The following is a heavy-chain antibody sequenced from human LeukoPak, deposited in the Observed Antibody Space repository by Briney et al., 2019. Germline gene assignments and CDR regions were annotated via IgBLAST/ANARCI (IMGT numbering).Heavy chain of an antibody. J-gene: IGHJ3*02. CDR3: ARVGISGVVNDAFDI. V-gene: IGHV4-59*01. CDR1: GGSISSYY. CDR2: IYYSGST. D-gene: IGHD3-3*01. Sequence: PSETLSLTCTVSGGSISSYYWSWIRQPPGKGLEWIGYIYYSGSTNYNPSLKSRVTISVDTSKNQFSLKLSSVTAADTAVYYCARVGISGVVNDAFDIWGQGTMVTVSS.